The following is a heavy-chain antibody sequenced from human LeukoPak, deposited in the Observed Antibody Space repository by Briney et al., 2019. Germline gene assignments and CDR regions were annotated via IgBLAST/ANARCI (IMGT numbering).Heavy chain of an antibody. V-gene: IGHV7-4-1*02. CDR3: ARGGGSSSSRRHWFDP. CDR1: GYTFTSYA. Sequence: ASVKVSCTASGYTFTSYAMNWVRQVPGQGLEWMGWINTNTGNPTYAQGFTGRFVFSLDTSVSTAYLQISSLKAEDTAVYYCARGGGSSSSRRHWFDPWGQGTLVTVSS. CDR2: INTNTGNP. D-gene: IGHD6-6*01. J-gene: IGHJ5*02.